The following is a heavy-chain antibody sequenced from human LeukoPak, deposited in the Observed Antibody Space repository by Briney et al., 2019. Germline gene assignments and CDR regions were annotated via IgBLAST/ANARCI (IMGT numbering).Heavy chain of an antibody. D-gene: IGHD1-26*01. V-gene: IGHV1-46*01. J-gene: IGHJ4*02. CDR2: INPSSGST. CDR3: ARDGSTGSDY. CDR1: GGTFSSYA. Sequence: ASVKLSCKASGGTFSSYAISWVRQAPGQGLEWMGIINPSSGSTSYAQKFPGRVTMTRDMSTSTVYMELSSLRSEDTAVYYCARDGSTGSDYWGQGTLVTVSS.